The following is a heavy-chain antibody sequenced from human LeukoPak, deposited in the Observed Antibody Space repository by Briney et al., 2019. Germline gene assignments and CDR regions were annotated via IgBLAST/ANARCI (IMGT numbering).Heavy chain of an antibody. V-gene: IGHV3-7*03. CDR3: ARGGCQYEI. J-gene: IGHJ4*02. Sequence: GGSLRLSCAASGFTFSRYWMSWVRQAPGKGLEWVAKIKEDGSEKYYVDSVKGRFTTSRDNAKDSLYLQMNSLRAEDTAVYYCARGGCQYEIWGQGTLVTVSS. D-gene: IGHD3-3*01. CDR2: IKEDGSEK. CDR1: GFTFSRYW.